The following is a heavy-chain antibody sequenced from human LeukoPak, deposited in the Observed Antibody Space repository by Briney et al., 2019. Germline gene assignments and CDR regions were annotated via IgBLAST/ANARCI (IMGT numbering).Heavy chain of an antibody. D-gene: IGHD3-10*01. CDR1: GFTFTSSA. CDR2: IVVGSGNT. V-gene: IGHV1-58*01. Sequence: SVKVSCKASGFTFTSSAVQWERQARGQRLEWMGWIVVGSGNTNYAQKFQERVTITRDMSTSTAYMELSSLRSEDTAVYYCARDRDRYGSTSSYYYMDVWGKGTTVTVSS. CDR3: ARDRDRYGSTSSYYYMDV. J-gene: IGHJ6*03.